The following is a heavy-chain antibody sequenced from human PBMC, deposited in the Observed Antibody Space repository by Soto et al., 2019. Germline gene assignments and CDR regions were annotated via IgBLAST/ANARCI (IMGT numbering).Heavy chain of an antibody. J-gene: IGHJ6*03. CDR3: PKDSEYSSSYYMDV. CDR2: ISGSGGST. V-gene: IGHV3-23*01. CDR1: GFTFSSYA. Sequence: EVQLLESGGGLVQPGGSLRLSCAASGFTFSSYAMSWVRQAPGKGLEWVSAISGSGGSTYYADSVKGRFTISRDNSKNTLYLQMNSLRAEDTAVYYCPKDSEYSSSYYMDVCGNGTTVTVSS. D-gene: IGHD6-6*01.